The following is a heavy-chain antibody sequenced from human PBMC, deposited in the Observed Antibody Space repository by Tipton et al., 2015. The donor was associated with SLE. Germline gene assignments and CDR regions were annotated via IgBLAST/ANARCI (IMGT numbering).Heavy chain of an antibody. CDR2: IYYTGGT. CDR3: ARAHGVVAADY. V-gene: IGHV4-39*07. D-gene: IGHD2-15*01. J-gene: IGHJ4*02. CDR1: GLSFSSYR. Sequence: LRLSCTASGLSFSSYRMHWIRQPPGKGLEWIGCIYYTGGTYDNPSLKSRVTISVDTSKNQFSLNLISVTAADTAVYYCARAHGVVAADYWGQGTLVTVSS.